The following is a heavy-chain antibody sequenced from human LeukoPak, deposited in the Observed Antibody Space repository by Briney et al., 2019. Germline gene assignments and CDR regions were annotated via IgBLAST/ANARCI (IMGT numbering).Heavy chain of an antibody. CDR1: GFTFDDYA. CDR3: AKGGNQLLYSTAGNWFDP. J-gene: IGHJ5*02. Sequence: GGSLRLSCAASGFTFDDYAMHWVRQAPGKGLEWVSGISWNSGSIGYADSVKGRFTISRDNAKNSLSLQMSSLRAEDTALYYCAKGGNQLLYSTAGNWFDPWGQGTLVTVSS. V-gene: IGHV3-9*01. CDR2: ISWNSGSI. D-gene: IGHD2-2*02.